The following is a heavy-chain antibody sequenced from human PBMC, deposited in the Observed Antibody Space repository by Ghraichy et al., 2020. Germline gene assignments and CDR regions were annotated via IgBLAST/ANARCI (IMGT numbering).Heavy chain of an antibody. CDR2: IYYSGST. Sequence: SLNISCTVSGGSISSGGYYWSWIRQHPGKGLEWIGYIYYSGSTYYNPSLKSRVTISVDTSKNQFSLKLSSVTAADTAVYYCAGYYGSGNFFDPWGQGTLVTVSS. CDR1: GGSISSGGYY. J-gene: IGHJ5*02. D-gene: IGHD3-10*01. V-gene: IGHV4-31*03. CDR3: AGYYGSGNFFDP.